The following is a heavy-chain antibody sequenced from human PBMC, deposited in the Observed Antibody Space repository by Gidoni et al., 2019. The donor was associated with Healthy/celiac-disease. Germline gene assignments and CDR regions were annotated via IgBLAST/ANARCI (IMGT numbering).Heavy chain of an antibody. Sequence: EVQLVETGGGVIQPGGALRLSCADTGVTVSSNYMSWVRQAPGKGLEWVSVIYSGCSTYYADSVKVLFTISRFNSKNTLYLQMNSLRAEDTAVCYCARRIAVAGTDAFDIWGQGTMVTVSS. J-gene: IGHJ3*02. V-gene: IGHV3-53*02. CDR3: ARRIAVAGTDAFDI. D-gene: IGHD6-19*01. CDR2: IYSGCST. CDR1: GVTVSSNY.